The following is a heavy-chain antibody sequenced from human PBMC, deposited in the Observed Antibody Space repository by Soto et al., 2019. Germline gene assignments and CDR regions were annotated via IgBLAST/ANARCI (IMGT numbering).Heavy chain of an antibody. J-gene: IGHJ6*02. Sequence: EEQLLESGGGLVQPGGSLRLSCETSGFTFSSFAMSWVRQAPGKGLEWVSSISGSGGATYYADSVRGRSTISRDNSNNTLFLQMGSLTADATAVYYFAQCRALGTGFGYGNYYGMDVWGHGTTVTVSS. V-gene: IGHV3-23*01. D-gene: IGHD5-18*01. CDR3: AQCRALGTGFGYGNYYGMDV. CDR1: GFTFSSFA. CDR2: ISGSGGAT.